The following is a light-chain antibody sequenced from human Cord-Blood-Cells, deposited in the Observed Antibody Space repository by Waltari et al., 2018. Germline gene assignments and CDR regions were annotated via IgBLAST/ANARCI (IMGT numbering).Light chain of an antibody. Sequence: EIVMTQSPAPLSVSPGERATLSCRASQIVSSNLAWYQQKPGQAPRLLIYGASTRATGIPARFSGSGSGTEFTLTISSLQSEDFAVYCCQQYNNWPPGGIPWTFGQGTKVEIK. CDR1: QIVSSN. CDR3: QQYNNWPPGGIPWT. V-gene: IGKV3-15*01. CDR2: GAS. J-gene: IGKJ1*01.